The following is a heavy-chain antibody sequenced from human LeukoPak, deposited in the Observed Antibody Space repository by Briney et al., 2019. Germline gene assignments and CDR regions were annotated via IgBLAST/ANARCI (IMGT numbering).Heavy chain of an antibody. CDR3: ARVEKKRQRSTIFGVVSSLDYYYYYMDV. CDR2: MNPNSGNT. CDR1: GYTFTSYD. Sequence: ASVKVSCKXSGYTFTSYDINWVRQATGQGLEWMGWMNPNSGNTGYSQKFQGRVTMTRNTSISTAYMELSSLRSEDTAVYYCARVEKKRQRSTIFGVVSSLDYYYYYMDVWGKGTTVTVSS. V-gene: IGHV1-8*01. D-gene: IGHD3-3*01. J-gene: IGHJ6*03.